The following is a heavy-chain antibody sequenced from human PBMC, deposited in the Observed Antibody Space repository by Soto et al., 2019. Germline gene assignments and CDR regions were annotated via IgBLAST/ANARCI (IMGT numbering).Heavy chain of an antibody. Sequence: ASVKVSCKASGYTFTSYDINWVRQATGQGLEWMGWMNPNSGNTGYAQKFQGRVTMTRNTSISTAYMELSSLRSEDTAVYYCARGSGSNYDFWSGYYSYYYGMDVWGHGTTVTVSS. D-gene: IGHD3-3*01. V-gene: IGHV1-8*01. J-gene: IGHJ6*02. CDR3: ARGSGSNYDFWSGYYSYYYGMDV. CDR1: GYTFTSYD. CDR2: MNPNSGNT.